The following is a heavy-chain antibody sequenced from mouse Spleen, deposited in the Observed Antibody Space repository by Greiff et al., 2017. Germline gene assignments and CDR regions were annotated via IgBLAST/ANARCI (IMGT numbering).Heavy chain of an antibody. D-gene: IGHD1-1*01. CDR1: GYTFTDYY. V-gene: IGHV1-76*01. Sequence: QVQLQQSGAELVRPGASVKLSCKASGYTFTDYYINWVKQRPGQGLEWIARIYPGSGNTYYNEKFKGKATLTAEKSSSTAYMQLSSLTSEDSAVYFCARSLITTVVATGFDYWGQGTTLTVSS. CDR3: ARSLITTVVATGFDY. J-gene: IGHJ2*01. CDR2: IYPGSGNT.